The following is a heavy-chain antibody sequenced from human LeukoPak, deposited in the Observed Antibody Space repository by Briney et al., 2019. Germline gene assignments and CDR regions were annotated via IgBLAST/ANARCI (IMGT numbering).Heavy chain of an antibody. V-gene: IGHV3-74*01. Sequence: GGSLRLSCAASGFTFSSYWMHWVRQAPGKGLVWVSRINTDGSSTSYADSVKGRFTISRDNAKNTLYLQMNSLRAEDTAVYYCAREGRYRNDVDYWGQGTLVTVSS. D-gene: IGHD1-1*01. CDR3: AREGRYRNDVDY. J-gene: IGHJ4*02. CDR2: INTDGSST. CDR1: GFTFSSYW.